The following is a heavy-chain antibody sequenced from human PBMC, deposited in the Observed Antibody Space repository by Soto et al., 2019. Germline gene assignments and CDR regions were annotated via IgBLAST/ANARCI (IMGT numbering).Heavy chain of an antibody. CDR1: GYTFTSYG. CDR2: ISGYNGNI. V-gene: IGHV1-18*01. Sequence: ASVKVSCKTSGYTFTSYGISWVRQAPGQGLEWMGWISGYNGNINYAQKVQGRVSMTTDTSTSTAYIELRSLRSDDSAVYYCARVGIGIYYYAGMDVWGQGTTVTVSS. J-gene: IGHJ6*02. D-gene: IGHD2-21*01. CDR3: ARVGIGIYYYAGMDV.